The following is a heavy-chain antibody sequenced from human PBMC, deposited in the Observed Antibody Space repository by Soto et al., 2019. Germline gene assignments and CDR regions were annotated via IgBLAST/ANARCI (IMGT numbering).Heavy chain of an antibody. V-gene: IGHV3-30*18. D-gene: IGHD3-10*01. CDR1: GFTFSSYG. Sequence: GESLKISCAASGFTFSSYGMHWVRQAPGKGLEWVAVISYDGSNKYYADSVKGRFTISRDNSKNTLYLQMNSLRAEDTAVYYCAKDGLYMVRGVSLMDVWGKGTTVTVSS. CDR3: AKDGLYMVRGVSLMDV. J-gene: IGHJ6*03. CDR2: ISYDGSNK.